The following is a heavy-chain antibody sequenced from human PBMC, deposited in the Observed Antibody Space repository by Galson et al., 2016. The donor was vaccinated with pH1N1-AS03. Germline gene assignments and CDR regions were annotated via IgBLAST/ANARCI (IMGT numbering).Heavy chain of an antibody. CDR1: GFAFSTYW. D-gene: IGHD6-13*01. V-gene: IGHV3-7*01. CDR3: AEGGSDSSWYWIY. Sequence: SLRLSCAASGFAFSTYWMTWVRQGPGKGLEWVANINQDGSGRYYVDSVKGRFTISRDNADNSLFLQMNSLRAEDTAVYYCAEGGSDSSWYWIYWGQGALVTVSS. J-gene: IGHJ4*02. CDR2: INQDGSGR.